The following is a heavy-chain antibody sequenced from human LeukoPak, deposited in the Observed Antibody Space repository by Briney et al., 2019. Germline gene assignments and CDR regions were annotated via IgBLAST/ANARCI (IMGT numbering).Heavy chain of an antibody. J-gene: IGHJ4*02. V-gene: IGHV1-8*02. Sequence: GASVKVSCKASGYTFTSYDINWVRQATGQGLEWMGWMNPNSGNTGYAQKFQGRVTMTRDTSISTAYMELSRLRSDDTAVYYCARPTYYDFWSGLTPFDYWGQGTLVTVSS. D-gene: IGHD3-3*01. CDR1: GYTFTSYD. CDR2: MNPNSGNT. CDR3: ARPTYYDFWSGLTPFDY.